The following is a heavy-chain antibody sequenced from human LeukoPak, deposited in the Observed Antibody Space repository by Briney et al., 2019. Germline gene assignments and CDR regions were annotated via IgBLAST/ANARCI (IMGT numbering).Heavy chain of an antibody. CDR1: GYTFTSYY. V-gene: IGHV1-46*01. J-gene: IGHJ5*02. CDR3: ARSSSSPCSSTSCYTPGYNWFDP. CDR2: INPSGGST. D-gene: IGHD2-2*02. Sequence: ASVKVSCKASGYTFTSYYMRWVRQAPGQGLEWMGIINPSGGSTSYAQKFQGRVTMTRDTSTSTVYMELSSLRSEDTAVYYCARSSSSPCSSTSCYTPGYNWFDPWGQGTLVTVSS.